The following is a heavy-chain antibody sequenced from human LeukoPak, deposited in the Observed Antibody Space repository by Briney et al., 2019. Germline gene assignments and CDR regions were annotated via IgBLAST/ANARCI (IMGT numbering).Heavy chain of an antibody. CDR2: IYPGDSDT. CDR3: ARGYYDILTGYNWFDP. V-gene: IGHV5-51*01. J-gene: IGHJ5*02. D-gene: IGHD3-9*01. Sequence: GESLKISCKGSGYSFTSYWIGWVRQMPGKGLEWMGIIYPGDSDTRYSPSFQGQVTISADKSLSTAYLQWSSLKASDTAMYYCARGYYDILTGYNWFDPWGQGTLVTVSS. CDR1: GYSFTSYW.